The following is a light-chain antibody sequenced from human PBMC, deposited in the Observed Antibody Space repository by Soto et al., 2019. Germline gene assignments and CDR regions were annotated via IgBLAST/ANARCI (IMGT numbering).Light chain of an antibody. Sequence: EIVMTQSPATVSVYPGERATLSCRASQSVSSNLSWYQQKPGQAPRLLIYGASTRATGIPARFSGSGSGTEFTLTISSLQSEDFAVYYCQQYNNWPQTFGQGTKV. V-gene: IGKV3-15*01. CDR2: GAS. CDR3: QQYNNWPQT. J-gene: IGKJ1*01. CDR1: QSVSSN.